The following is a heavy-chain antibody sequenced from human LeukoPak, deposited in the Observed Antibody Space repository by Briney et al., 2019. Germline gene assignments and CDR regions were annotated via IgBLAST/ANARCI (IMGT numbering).Heavy chain of an antibody. CDR3: ARFALGGGTYYFDD. J-gene: IGHJ4*02. V-gene: IGHV4-59*01. D-gene: IGHD3-16*01. Sequence: SETLSLTSTVSAVSISSYSWSWIRQPPGKGLEWSGYIYYSGSTNYNPSLKGRVTISGDTSKNQFSLKLSSVTAADTAVYYCARFALGGGTYYFDDWGQGTLVTVSS. CDR1: AVSISSYS. CDR2: IYYSGST.